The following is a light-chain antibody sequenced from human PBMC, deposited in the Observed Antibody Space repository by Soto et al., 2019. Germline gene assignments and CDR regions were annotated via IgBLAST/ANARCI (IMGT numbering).Light chain of an antibody. CDR3: QHYNKAPWT. J-gene: IGKJ1*01. CDR1: QGVYSF. Sequence: IQMTQSPSSLSASVGDKMTMTCRASQGVYSFLAWYQQKPGKAPKLLIYDASTVQSGVPSRFSGGGSGTDFILTISNLQAEDVATYYCQHYNKAPWTFGQGTKVEV. V-gene: IGKV1-27*01. CDR2: DAS.